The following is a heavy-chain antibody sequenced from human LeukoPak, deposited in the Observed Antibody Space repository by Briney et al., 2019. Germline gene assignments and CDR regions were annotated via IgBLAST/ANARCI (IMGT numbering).Heavy chain of an antibody. Sequence: GGSLRLSCAASGFTFSSYSKNWVRQAPGKGLEWVSSISSSSSYIYYADSVKGRFTISRDNAKNSLYLQMNSLRAEDTAVYYCARGQGSDIYNWFDPWGQGTLVTVSS. CDR2: ISSSSSYI. J-gene: IGHJ5*02. V-gene: IGHV3-21*01. CDR1: GFTFSSYS. CDR3: ARGQGSDIYNWFDP.